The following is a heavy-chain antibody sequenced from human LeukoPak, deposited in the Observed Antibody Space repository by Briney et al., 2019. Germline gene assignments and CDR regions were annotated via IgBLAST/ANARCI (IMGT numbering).Heavy chain of an antibody. V-gene: IGHV1-2*02. Sequence: ASVKVSCKASGYTFTSYYMHWVRQAPGQGLEWMGIINPNSGGTNYAQKFQGRVTMTRDTSISTAYMELSRLRSDDTAVYYCARDFPPIIMIVVDEIDYWGQGTLVTVSS. CDR1: GYTFTSYY. CDR2: INPNSGGT. J-gene: IGHJ4*02. D-gene: IGHD3-22*01. CDR3: ARDFPPIIMIVVDEIDY.